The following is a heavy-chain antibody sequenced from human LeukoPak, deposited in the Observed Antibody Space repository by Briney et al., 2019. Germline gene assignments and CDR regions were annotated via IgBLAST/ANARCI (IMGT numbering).Heavy chain of an antibody. V-gene: IGHV1-2*02. CDR3: ARVNRALDS. CDR1: GYTFTAYY. Sequence: ASVNVSCKASGYTFTAYYLHWVRQAPGQGLEWMGWINPNNGDSKSAQKFQDRVIMTRDTSIRTAYMELGSLKSDDTAVYYCARVNRALDSWGQGTLVTVSS. CDR2: INPNNGDS. J-gene: IGHJ4*02.